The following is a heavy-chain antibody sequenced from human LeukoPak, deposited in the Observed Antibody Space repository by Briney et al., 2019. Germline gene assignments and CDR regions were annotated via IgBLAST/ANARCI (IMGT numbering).Heavy chain of an antibody. CDR1: GFTFSSYS. D-gene: IGHD6-6*01. CDR3: ARGKSSSSSKGFDY. CDR2: ISSSSSYI. Sequence: GGSLRLSCAASGFTFSSYSMNGVRQAPGKGLEWVSSISSSSSYIYYADSVKGRFTISRDNAKNSLYLQMNSLRAEDTAVYYCARGKSSSSSKGFDYWGQGTLVTVSS. J-gene: IGHJ4*02. V-gene: IGHV3-21*01.